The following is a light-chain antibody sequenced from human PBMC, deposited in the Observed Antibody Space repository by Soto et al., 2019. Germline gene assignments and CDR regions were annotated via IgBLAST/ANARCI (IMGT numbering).Light chain of an antibody. CDR1: SSDVGGYKY. J-gene: IGLJ1*01. CDR3: SSYAGINNFLV. V-gene: IGLV2-8*01. Sequence: QSVLTQPPSASGSPGQSVTISCTGTSSDVGGYKYVSWYQQHPGKAPKLMIFEVNKRPSGVPDRFSGSKSGNTASLTVSGLQADDKANYYCSSYAGINNFLVFVTGTTLTVL. CDR2: EVN.